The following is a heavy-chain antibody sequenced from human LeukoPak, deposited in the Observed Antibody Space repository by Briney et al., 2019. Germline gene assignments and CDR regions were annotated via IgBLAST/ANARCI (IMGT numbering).Heavy chain of an antibody. D-gene: IGHD5-24*01. Sequence: GGSLRLSCASSGFTFSSYCMHWVRQAPGKGLEWVVVIWYDGSNKYYADSVKGRFTITRDNSKNTLYLQMNSLRAEDKAVDYCSKDPARWLQSYYFGYGGQGTLVTVTS. J-gene: IGHJ4*02. CDR3: SKDPARWLQSYYFGY. V-gene: IGHV3-33*06. CDR1: GFTFSSYC. CDR2: IWYDGSNK.